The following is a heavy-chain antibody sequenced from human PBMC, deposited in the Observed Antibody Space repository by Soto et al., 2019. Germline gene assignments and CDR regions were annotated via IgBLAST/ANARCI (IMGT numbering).Heavy chain of an antibody. CDR3: ARDSYEQTYYDILTGPTRYYYYMDV. CDR1: GGSISSGGYY. CDR2: IYYSGST. V-gene: IGHV4-31*03. Sequence: SETLSLTCTVSGGSISSGGYYWSWIRQHPGKGLEWIGYIYYSGSTYYNPSLKSRVTISVDTSKNQFSLKLSSVTAADTAVYYCARDSYEQTYYDILTGPTRYYYYMDVWGKGTTVTAP. D-gene: IGHD3-9*01. J-gene: IGHJ6*03.